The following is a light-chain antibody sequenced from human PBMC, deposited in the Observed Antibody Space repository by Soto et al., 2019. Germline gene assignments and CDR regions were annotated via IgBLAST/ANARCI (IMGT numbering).Light chain of an antibody. CDR3: SSYTSSSTV. J-gene: IGLJ1*01. V-gene: IGLV2-14*01. Sequence: QSALTQPASVSGSPGQSITISCTGTSSDVGGYNYVSWYQQHPGKAPELMIYEVSNRPSGVSNRFSGSKSGNTASLTISGLQAEDEDDYYCSSYTSSSTVFGTGTKVTVL. CDR1: SSDVGGYNY. CDR2: EVS.